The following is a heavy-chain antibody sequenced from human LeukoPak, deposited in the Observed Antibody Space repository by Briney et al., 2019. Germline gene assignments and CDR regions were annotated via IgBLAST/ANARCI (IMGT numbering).Heavy chain of an antibody. CDR3: ARGRLRYFDWLAQGGSYFDY. CDR2: IYYSGST. J-gene: IGHJ4*02. D-gene: IGHD3-9*01. Sequence: SDTLSLTCTVSGGSVSSGSYYWSWIRQPPGKGREWIGYIYYSGSTNYNPSLKSRVTISVDTSKNQFSLKLSSVTAADTAVYYCARGRLRYFDWLAQGGSYFDYWGQGTLVTVSS. CDR1: GGSVSSGSYY. V-gene: IGHV4-61*01.